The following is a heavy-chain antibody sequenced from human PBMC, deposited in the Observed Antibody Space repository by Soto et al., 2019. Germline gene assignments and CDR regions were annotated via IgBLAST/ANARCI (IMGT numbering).Heavy chain of an antibody. J-gene: IGHJ4*02. Sequence: QVQLVQSGAEVKKPGSSVKVSRKASGGTFSNYVVNWVRQAPGQGLEWMGRIIPISGAPNYGPKFQGRVTINADKSTSTSYMELSSLRSEDTAVYYCARDMTRTVVPYFDFWGQGTLVTVSS. CDR3: ARDMTRTVVPYFDF. CDR2: IIPISGAP. D-gene: IGHD1-7*01. CDR1: GGTFSNYV. V-gene: IGHV1-69*06.